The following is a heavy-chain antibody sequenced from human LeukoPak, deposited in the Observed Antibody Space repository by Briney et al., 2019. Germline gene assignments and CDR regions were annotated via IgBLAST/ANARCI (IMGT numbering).Heavy chain of an antibody. CDR3: ATEVAEGGPQDY. CDR1: GFNFGIYG. V-gene: IGHV3-33*01. D-gene: IGHD2-15*01. J-gene: IGHJ4*02. CDR2: MWDDGTNE. Sequence: GGSLRLSCTASGFNFGIYGMHWVRQAPGKGLEWVAVMWDDGTNEHYVESVKGRFTISRDNGKRTLYLQMNSLRVEDTAVYYCATEVAEGGPQDYWGQGTLVTVSS.